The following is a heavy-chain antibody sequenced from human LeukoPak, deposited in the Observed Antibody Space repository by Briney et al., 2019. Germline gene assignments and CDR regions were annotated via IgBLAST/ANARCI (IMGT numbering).Heavy chain of an antibody. CDR3: ARRPCSGGSCYFRTDAFDI. CDR2: INHSGST. V-gene: IGHV4-34*01. D-gene: IGHD2-15*01. J-gene: IGHJ3*02. CDR1: GGSFSGYY. Sequence: SETLSLTCAAYGGSFSGYYWSWIRQPPGKGLEWIGEINHSGSTNYNPSLKSRVTISVDTSKNQFSLKLSSVTAADTAVYYCARRPCSGGSCYFRTDAFDIWGQGTMVTVSS.